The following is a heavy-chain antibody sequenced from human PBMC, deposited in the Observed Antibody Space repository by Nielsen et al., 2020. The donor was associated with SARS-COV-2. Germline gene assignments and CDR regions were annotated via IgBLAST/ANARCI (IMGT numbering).Heavy chain of an antibody. CDR1: GGTFSTYA. J-gene: IGHJ4*02. CDR2: IIPILGLS. Sequence: SVKVSCKASGGTFSTYAISWVRQAPGQGLEWLGRIIPILGLSDYARTLQGRVTITWDKSTNTAFMELSSLRSEDTAVYYCAAVPSPGQDYFVSWGQGSQVTVYS. V-gene: IGHV1-69*04. CDR3: AAVPSPGQDYFVS. D-gene: IGHD6-19*01.